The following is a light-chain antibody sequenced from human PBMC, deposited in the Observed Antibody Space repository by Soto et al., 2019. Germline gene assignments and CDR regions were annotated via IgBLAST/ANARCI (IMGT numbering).Light chain of an antibody. V-gene: IGKV1-5*03. CDR1: QSISIW. CDR2: GTS. J-gene: IGKJ1*01. CDR3: QHYNDYSWT. Sequence: DIPRTQSPSTLSASVGDRVTITCRASQSISIWLAWYQQKPGRAPNLLIYGTSSLESGVPSRFSGSGSGTEFTLTISSLQPDDFATYYCQHYNDYSWTFGQGTKVEIK.